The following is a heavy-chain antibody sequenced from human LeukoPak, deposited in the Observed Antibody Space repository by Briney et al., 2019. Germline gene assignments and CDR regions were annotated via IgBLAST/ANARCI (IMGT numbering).Heavy chain of an antibody. CDR2: IIPIFGTA. D-gene: IGHD3-3*01. CDR3: AGDGRMYDFWSGYYQFDY. J-gene: IGHJ4*02. V-gene: IGHV1-69*13. Sequence: SVKVSCKASGGTFSSYAISWVRQAPGQGLEWMGGIIPIFGTANYAQKFQGRVTITADESTSTAYMELSSLRSEDTAVYYCAGDGRMYDFWSGYYQFDYWGQGTLVTVSS. CDR1: GGTFSSYA.